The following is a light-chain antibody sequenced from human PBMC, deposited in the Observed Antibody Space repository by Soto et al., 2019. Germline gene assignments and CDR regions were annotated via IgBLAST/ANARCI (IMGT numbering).Light chain of an antibody. CDR1: QGIRND. V-gene: IGKV1-6*01. J-gene: IGKJ1*01. CDR3: LQDYNYPWT. Sequence: ANQMTQSLSSLSATVGYRCTITCRASQGIRNDLGWYQQKPGKAPKLLIYAAYSLQSGVPSRFSGSGSGTDFTLTISSLQPEDFATYYCLQDYNYPWTFGQGTTVDIK. CDR2: AAY.